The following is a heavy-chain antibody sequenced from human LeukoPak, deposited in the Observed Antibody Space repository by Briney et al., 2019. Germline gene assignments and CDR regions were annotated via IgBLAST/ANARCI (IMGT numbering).Heavy chain of an antibody. CDR2: IYPDDSDT. Sequence: GESLKISCEGSGYSFGNRWIGWVRQMPGKGLEWMGIIYPDDSDTRYSPSFQGQVTISADKSISTAYLQWSSLKASDTAMYYCARSDPYYYDSSGYYQFDYWGQGTLVTVSS. D-gene: IGHD3-22*01. V-gene: IGHV5-51*01. CDR3: ARSDPYYYDSSGYYQFDY. J-gene: IGHJ4*02. CDR1: GYSFGNRW.